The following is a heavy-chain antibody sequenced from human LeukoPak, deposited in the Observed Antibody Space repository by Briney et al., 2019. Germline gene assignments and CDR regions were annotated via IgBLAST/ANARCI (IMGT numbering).Heavy chain of an antibody. V-gene: IGHV3-30-3*01. Sequence: PGGSLRLSCAASGFTFSSYAMHWVRQAPGKGLEWVAVISYDGSNKYYADSVKGRFTISRDNSKNTLYLQMNSLRAEDTAVYYCARDKLLTYGNWFDPWGQGTLVTVSS. J-gene: IGHJ5*02. CDR1: GFTFSSYA. CDR2: ISYDGSNK. D-gene: IGHD1-7*01. CDR3: ARDKLLTYGNWFDP.